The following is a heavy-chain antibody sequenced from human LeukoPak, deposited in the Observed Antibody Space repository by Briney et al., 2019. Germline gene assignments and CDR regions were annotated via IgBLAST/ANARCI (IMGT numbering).Heavy chain of an antibody. Sequence: SETLSLTCSVSGGSISGYYWSWSRQAPGKGVEWIGNLFYKRGAWYKSSLKSRVTTSVDTSKNELSLTLTSVTAADTAVYCARWTDCGGDCHILEYWGQGTLVTVSS. CDR3: RWTDCGGDCHILEY. J-gene: IGHJ4*02. V-gene: IGHV4-59*01. CDR2: LFYKRGA. D-gene: IGHD2-21*02. CDR1: GGSISGYY.